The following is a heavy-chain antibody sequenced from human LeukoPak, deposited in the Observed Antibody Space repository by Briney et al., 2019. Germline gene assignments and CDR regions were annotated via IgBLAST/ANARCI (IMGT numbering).Heavy chain of an antibody. V-gene: IGHV4-34*01. CDR2: INHSGST. CDR3: ARARGSYFDY. CDR1: GGSFSGYY. D-gene: IGHD1-26*01. J-gene: IGHJ4*02. Sequence: PSETLSLTCAVYGGSFSGYYWSCIRQPPGKGLEWIGEINHSGSTNYNPSLKSRVTISVDTSKNQFSLKLSSVTAADTALYYCARARGSYFDYWGQGTLVTVSS.